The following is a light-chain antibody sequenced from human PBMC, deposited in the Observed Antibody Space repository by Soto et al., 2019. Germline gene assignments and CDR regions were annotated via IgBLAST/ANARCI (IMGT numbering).Light chain of an antibody. J-gene: IGLJ3*02. V-gene: IGLV1-40*01. CDR2: DNT. CDR3: QSYDTSLSFWV. Sequence: QSVLTQPPSVSGAPGQRVTISCTGSNSNIGAGYDVHWYQQLPGTAPRLLIFDNTNRPSGVRDRFYGSKSGSAASLAITGLRAEDEADYYCQSYDTSLSFWVFGGGTKLTVL. CDR1: NSNIGAGYD.